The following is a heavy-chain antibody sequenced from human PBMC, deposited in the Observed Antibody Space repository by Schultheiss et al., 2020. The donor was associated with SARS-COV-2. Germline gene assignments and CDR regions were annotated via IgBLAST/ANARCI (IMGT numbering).Heavy chain of an antibody. D-gene: IGHD6-19*01. CDR3: ARRIAVAGCFDY. CDR2: IYTSGGT. Sequence: SETLSLTCTVSGGSISSYYWSWIRQPAGKGLEWIGRIYTSGGTNYNPSLKSRVTMSVDTSKNQFSLKLSSVTAADTAVYYCARRIAVAGCFDYWGQGTLVTVSS. CDR1: GGSISSYY. J-gene: IGHJ4*02. V-gene: IGHV4-4*07.